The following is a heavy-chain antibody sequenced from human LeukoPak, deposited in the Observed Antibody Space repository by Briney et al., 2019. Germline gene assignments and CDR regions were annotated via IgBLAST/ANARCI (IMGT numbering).Heavy chain of an antibody. D-gene: IGHD1-26*01. CDR1: GFTFSSYA. CDR2: ISGSGGST. J-gene: IGHJ4*02. CDR3: AKDPYSGSYYYFDY. Sequence: PGGSLRLSCEASGFTFSSYAMSWVRQAPGKGLEWVSAISGSGGSTYYADSVKGRFTISRDNSKNTLYLQMNSLRAEDTAVYYCAKDPYSGSYYYFDYWGQGTLVTVSS. V-gene: IGHV3-23*01.